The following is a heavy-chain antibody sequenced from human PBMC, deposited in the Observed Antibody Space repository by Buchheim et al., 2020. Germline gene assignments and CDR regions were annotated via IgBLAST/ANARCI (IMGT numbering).Heavy chain of an antibody. CDR2: ISSNSRYI. D-gene: IGHD4/OR15-4a*01. Sequence: EVQLVEPGGGLVKPGGSLRLSCGVSGFDFDSYSMNWVRQAPGRGLEWVASISSNSRYIYYADSLKGRFTISRDNANNSLFFQMNSLRAEDTGVYFCARDRGMLTFGLNPWGQGTL. V-gene: IGHV3-21*01. CDR3: ARDRGMLTFGLNP. CDR1: GFDFDSYS. J-gene: IGHJ5*02.